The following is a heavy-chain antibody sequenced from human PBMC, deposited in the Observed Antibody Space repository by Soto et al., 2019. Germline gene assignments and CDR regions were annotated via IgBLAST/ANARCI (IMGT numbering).Heavy chain of an antibody. J-gene: IGHJ4*02. D-gene: IGHD3-22*01. CDR3: AREGSFPQAYCDSSGYQYYFDY. CDR1: GFTFSSYI. CDR2: ISSSSSTI. V-gene: IGHV3-48*02. Sequence: GGSLRLSCAASGFTFSSYIMNWVRQSPGKGLEWVSYISSSSSTIYYADSVKGRFTISRDNAKNSLYLQMNSLRDEDTAVYYCAREGSFPQAYCDSSGYQYYFDYWGQGTLVTVS.